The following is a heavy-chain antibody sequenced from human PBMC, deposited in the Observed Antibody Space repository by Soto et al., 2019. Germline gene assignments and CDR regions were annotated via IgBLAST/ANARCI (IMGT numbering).Heavy chain of an antibody. D-gene: IGHD1-26*01. CDR3: ARVTGSYWTYYYYGMDV. CDR1: GGTFSSYA. Sequence: QVQLVQSGAEVKKPGSSVKVSCKASGGTFSSYAISWVRQAPGQGLEWMGGIIPIFGTANYAQKFQGRVTITADESTSTAYMELSSLRYEDTAVYYCARVTGSYWTYYYYGMDVWGQGTTVTVSS. CDR2: IIPIFGTA. V-gene: IGHV1-69*01. J-gene: IGHJ6*02.